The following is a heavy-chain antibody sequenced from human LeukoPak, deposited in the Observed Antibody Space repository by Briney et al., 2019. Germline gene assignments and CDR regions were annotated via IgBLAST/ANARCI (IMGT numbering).Heavy chain of an antibody. CDR3: AKSYGRVGAAAEHFDY. CDR1: GFTFSSYA. V-gene: IGHV3-23*01. J-gene: IGHJ4*02. CDR2: ISGSGGST. Sequence: GGSLRLSCAASGFTFSSYAMSWVRQAPGKGLEWVSGISGSGGSTYYADSVKGRFTISRDNSKNTLYLQMNSLRAEDTAVYYCAKSYGRVGAAAEHFDYWGQGTLVTVSS. D-gene: IGHD6-13*01.